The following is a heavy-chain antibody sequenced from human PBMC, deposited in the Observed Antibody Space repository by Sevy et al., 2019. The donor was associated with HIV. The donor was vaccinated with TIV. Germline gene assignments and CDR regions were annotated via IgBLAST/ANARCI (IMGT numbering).Heavy chain of an antibody. Sequence: ASVKVSCMASGGSLSNYGMNWVRQAPGQGLEWMGGLIPRSGIANYAQKVQDRVTITADESTSTVYMEVRGLRFEDTGVYYCASVRPCGGDCYFFDSWVQGTLVTVSS. V-gene: IGHV1-69*13. CDR2: LIPRSGIA. J-gene: IGHJ4*02. CDR3: ASVRPCGGDCYFFDS. CDR1: GGSLSNYG. D-gene: IGHD2-21*02.